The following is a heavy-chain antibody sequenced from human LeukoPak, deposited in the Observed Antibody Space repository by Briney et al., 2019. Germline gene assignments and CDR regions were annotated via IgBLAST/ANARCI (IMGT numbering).Heavy chain of an antibody. CDR1: GFTFSSYG. CDR3: ARVGYSGYDQRYFDY. D-gene: IGHD5-12*01. CDR2: IWYDGSNK. J-gene: IGHJ4*02. V-gene: IGHV3-33*01. Sequence: PGGSLRLSCAASGFTFSSYGMHWVRQAPGKGLEWVAVIWYDGSNKYYADSVKGRFTISRDNAKNSLYLQMNSLRAEDTAVHYCARVGYSGYDQRYFDYWGQGTLVTVSS.